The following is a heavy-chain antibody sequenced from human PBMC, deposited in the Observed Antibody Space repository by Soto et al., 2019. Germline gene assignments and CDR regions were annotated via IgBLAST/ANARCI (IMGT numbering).Heavy chain of an antibody. Sequence: SETLSPTCTVSGGSISGSSYFWGWIRQPPGKGLEWIGSIYFSGSASYNPSLRSRLTISVDTSTNQFSLKLRSVTAADTAVYYCARSSYCSSTSCYLYYYYYYMDVWGKGTTVTVSS. V-gene: IGHV4-39*01. J-gene: IGHJ6*03. CDR2: IYFSGSA. D-gene: IGHD2-2*01. CDR3: ARSSYCSSTSCYLYYYYYYMDV. CDR1: GGSISGSSYF.